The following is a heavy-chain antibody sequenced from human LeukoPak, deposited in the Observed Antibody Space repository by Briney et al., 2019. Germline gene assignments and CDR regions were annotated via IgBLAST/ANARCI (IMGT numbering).Heavy chain of an antibody. Sequence: SETLSLTCIVSDGSISISSYYWGWIRQPPGKGLEWIGTIYYSGSTYYNPSLRSRLTISADTSKNQFSLKLTSVTAADTAVYYCARDQGYDTKRYYYYGMDVWGQGTTVTVSS. CDR3: ARDQGYDTKRYYYYGMDV. J-gene: IGHJ6*02. CDR2: IYYSGST. V-gene: IGHV4-39*07. CDR1: DGSISISSYY. D-gene: IGHD3-3*01.